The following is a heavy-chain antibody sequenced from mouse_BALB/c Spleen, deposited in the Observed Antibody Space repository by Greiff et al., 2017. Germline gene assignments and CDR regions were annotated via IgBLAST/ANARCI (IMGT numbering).Heavy chain of an antibody. D-gene: IGHD2-10*01. V-gene: IGHV3-8*02. Sequence: VQLKESGPSLVKPSQTLSLTCSVTGDSITSGYWNWIRKFPGNKLEYMGYISYSGSTYYNPSLKSRISITRDTSKNQYYLQLNSVTTEDTATYYCARSYYGNYGYFDVWGAGTTVTVSS. J-gene: IGHJ1*01. CDR3: ARSYYGNYGYFDV. CDR1: GDSITSGY. CDR2: ISYSGST.